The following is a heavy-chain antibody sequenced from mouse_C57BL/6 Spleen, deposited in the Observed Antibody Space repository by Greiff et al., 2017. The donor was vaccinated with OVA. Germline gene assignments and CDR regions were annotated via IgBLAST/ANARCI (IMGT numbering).Heavy chain of an antibody. J-gene: IGHJ3*01. Sequence: VQLQQSGAELVRPGASVKLSCTASGFNIKDDYMHWVKQRPEQGLEWIGWIDPENGDTEYASKCQGKATITADTSSNTAYLQLSSLTSEDTAVYYCTTGAYGFAYWGQGTLVTVSA. V-gene: IGHV14-4*01. CDR3: TTGAYGFAY. CDR2: IDPENGDT. CDR1: GFNIKDDY.